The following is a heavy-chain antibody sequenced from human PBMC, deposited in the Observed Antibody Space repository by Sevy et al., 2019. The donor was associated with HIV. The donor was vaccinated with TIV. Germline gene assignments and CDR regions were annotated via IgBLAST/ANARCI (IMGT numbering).Heavy chain of an antibody. Sequence: ASVKVSCKASGGTFSRDGISWVRQAPGQGLEWTGGIISFFDMTNYAQKFQGRVTITADESTSTVYMELSSLRFEDTAVYYCARGGGSGWYYFDSWRQGTLVTVSS. CDR2: IISFFDMT. CDR1: GGTFSRDG. J-gene: IGHJ4*02. D-gene: IGHD6-19*01. V-gene: IGHV1-69*13. CDR3: ARGGGSGWYYFDS.